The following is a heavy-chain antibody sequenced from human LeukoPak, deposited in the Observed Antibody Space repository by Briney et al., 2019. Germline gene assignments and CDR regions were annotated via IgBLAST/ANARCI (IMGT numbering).Heavy chain of an antibody. J-gene: IGHJ3*02. CDR3: ACYCSSTSCSDAFDI. V-gene: IGHV4-39*01. Sequence: SETLSLTCTVSGGSTSSSSYYWGWIRQPPGKGLEWIGSIYYSGSTYYNPSLKSRVTISVDTSKNQFSLKLSSVTAADTAVYYCACYCSSTSCSDAFDIWGQGTMVTVSS. D-gene: IGHD2-2*01. CDR2: IYYSGST. CDR1: GGSTSSSSYY.